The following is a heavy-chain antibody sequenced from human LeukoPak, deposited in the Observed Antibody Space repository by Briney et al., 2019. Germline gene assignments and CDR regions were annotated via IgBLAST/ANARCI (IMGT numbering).Heavy chain of an antibody. CDR1: GYSFTSYW. V-gene: IGHV5-51*01. CDR2: IYPGDSDT. D-gene: IGHD5-18*01. J-gene: IGHJ4*02. Sequence: ESLKLSCMGSGYSFTSYWIGWVRQMTGKGLEWMGIIYPGDSDTRYSPSVQGQVTISADKSISTAYLQWSRLKASDSAMYYCARQGGYSYGSGLDYWAQGTLVSVS. CDR3: ARQGGYSYGSGLDY.